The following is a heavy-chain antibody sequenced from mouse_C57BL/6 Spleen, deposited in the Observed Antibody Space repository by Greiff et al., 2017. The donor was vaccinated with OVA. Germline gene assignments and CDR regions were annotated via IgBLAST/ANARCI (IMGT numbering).Heavy chain of an antibody. CDR1: GYTFTGYW. D-gene: IGHD2-1*01. Sequence: VQLQQSGAELMKPGASVKLSCKATGYTFTGYWIEWVQQRPGHGLEWIGEIFPGSGSTNYHEKFKGRATFTADTSSNTAYMQLSSLTTEDSAVYNSARGALELLWNAMDYWGQGTSVTVSS. V-gene: IGHV1-9*01. CDR2: IFPGSGST. CDR3: ARGALELLWNAMDY. J-gene: IGHJ4*01.